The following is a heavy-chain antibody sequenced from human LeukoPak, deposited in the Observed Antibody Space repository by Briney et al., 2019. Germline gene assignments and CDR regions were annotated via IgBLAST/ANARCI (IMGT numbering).Heavy chain of an antibody. J-gene: IGHJ5*02. V-gene: IGHV4-4*07. CDR2: IYTSGST. CDR3: ARDEQQLVGDWFDP. CDR1: GGSISSYY. D-gene: IGHD6-13*01. Sequence: SETLSLTCTVSGGSISSYYWSWIRQPAGKGLEWIGRIYTSGSTNYNPSLKSRVTMSVDMSKNQFSLKLSSVTAADTAVYYCARDEQQLVGDWFDPWGQGTLVTVSS.